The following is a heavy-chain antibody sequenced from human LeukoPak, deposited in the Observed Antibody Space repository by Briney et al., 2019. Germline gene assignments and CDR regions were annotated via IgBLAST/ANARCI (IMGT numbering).Heavy chain of an antibody. CDR1: GFTVSSNY. Sequence: PGGSLRLSCAASGFTVSSNYLTWVRQAPGKGLEWVSVIYSGDSTYYADSVKGRFTLSRDNSKNTLYLQMNSLRAEDTAVYYCARGYCTGGNCYSGDYWGQGTLVTVSS. CDR2: IYSGDST. J-gene: IGHJ4*02. D-gene: IGHD2-15*01. CDR3: ARGYCTGGNCYSGDY. V-gene: IGHV3-53*01.